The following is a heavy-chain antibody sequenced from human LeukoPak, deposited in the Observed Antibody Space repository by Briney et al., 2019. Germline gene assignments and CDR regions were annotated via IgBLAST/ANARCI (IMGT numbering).Heavy chain of an antibody. J-gene: IGHJ6*03. CDR2: IIPIFGTA. CDR1: GYTFTSYG. V-gene: IGHV1-69*13. CDR3: ARGGIAAAGGLYYYYYYYMDV. Sequence: SVKVSCKASGYTFTSYGISWVRQAPGQGLEWMGGIIPIFGTANYAQKFQGRVTITADESTSTAYMELSSLRSEDTAVYYCARGGIAAAGGLYYYYYYYMDVWGKGTTVTISS. D-gene: IGHD6-13*01.